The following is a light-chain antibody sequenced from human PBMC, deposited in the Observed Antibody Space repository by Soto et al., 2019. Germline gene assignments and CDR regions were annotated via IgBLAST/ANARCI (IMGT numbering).Light chain of an antibody. V-gene: IGLV2-8*01. CDR3: SSYAGSFWV. Sequence: QSVLTQPPSASGSPGQSVTISCTGTSSDVGGYNYVSWYQQHPGKAPKLMIYEVSKRPSGVPDRFSGSKSGNTASLTVSGLQADDEADYYCSSYAGSFWVFGGGTKVTVL. CDR1: SSDVGGYNY. CDR2: EVS. J-gene: IGLJ3*02.